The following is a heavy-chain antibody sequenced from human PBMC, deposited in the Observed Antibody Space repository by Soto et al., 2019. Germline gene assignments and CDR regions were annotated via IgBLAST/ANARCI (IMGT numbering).Heavy chain of an antibody. Sequence: GGSLRLSCVVSGFTFSTYWMHWVRQAPGKGLVWVSRIDSDGSTTNYADSVKGRFTISRDNAKNTLYLQMNSLRAEDTAVYYCARDPRRVGSGSPAYYYYYYMDVWGKGTTVTVSS. CDR3: ARDPRRVGSGSPAYYYYYYMDV. J-gene: IGHJ6*03. D-gene: IGHD3-10*01. CDR1: GFTFSTYW. V-gene: IGHV3-74*01. CDR2: IDSDGSTT.